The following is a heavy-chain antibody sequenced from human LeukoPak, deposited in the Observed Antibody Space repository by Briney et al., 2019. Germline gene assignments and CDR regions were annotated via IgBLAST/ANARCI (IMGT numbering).Heavy chain of an antibody. D-gene: IGHD6-13*01. CDR1: GGSISSSSYY. CDR2: IYYSGST. CDR3: ARHTPYSSRSLDV. J-gene: IGHJ6*02. Sequence: NPSETLSLTCTVSGGSISSSSYYWGWIRQPPGKGLEWIGSIYYSGSTYYNPSLKSRVTISVDTSKNQFSLKLSSVTAADTAVYYCARHTPYSSRSLDVWGQGTTVTVSS. V-gene: IGHV4-39*01.